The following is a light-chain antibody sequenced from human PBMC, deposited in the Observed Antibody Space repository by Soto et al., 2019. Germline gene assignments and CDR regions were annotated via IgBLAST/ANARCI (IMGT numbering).Light chain of an antibody. CDR3: QQYDSSPIT. J-gene: IGKJ5*01. CDR2: DAS. Sequence: EIVLTQSPATLSLSPGERATLSCRASQSVSSYLAWYQQKPGQAPRLLIYDASNRATGIPARFSGSGSGTDFTLTISRLGPEDFAVYYCQQYDSSPITFGQGTRLEI. V-gene: IGKV3-11*01. CDR1: QSVSSY.